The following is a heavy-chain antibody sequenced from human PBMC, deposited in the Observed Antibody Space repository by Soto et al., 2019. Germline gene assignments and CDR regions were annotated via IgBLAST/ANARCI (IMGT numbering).Heavy chain of an antibody. D-gene: IGHD2-21*02. Sequence: EVQLVESGGGLVQPGRSLRLSCAASGFTCEEHAMHWVRQVPGEGLEWVSGVFCKGGSTGYADSVKGRFTITRDNSRNTLFLQLDGLRAEDTAIYYCTKRPMCTGDCWYFDDWGQGVLVTVSS. V-gene: IGHV3-9*01. CDR3: TKRPMCTGDCWYFDD. CDR1: GFTCEEHA. CDR2: VFCKGGST. J-gene: IGHJ4*02.